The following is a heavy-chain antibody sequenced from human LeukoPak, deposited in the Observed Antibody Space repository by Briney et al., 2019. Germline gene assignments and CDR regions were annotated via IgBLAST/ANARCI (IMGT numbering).Heavy chain of an antibody. V-gene: IGHV4-61*05. CDR2: IYYSGST. J-gene: IGHJ2*01. CDR3: ARHTLGYCSGGSCPYWYFDL. CDR1: GGSISSSSYS. D-gene: IGHD2-15*01. Sequence: SETLSLTCTVSGGSISSSSYSWSWIRQPPGKGLEWIGYIYYSGSTNYNPSLKSRVTISVDTSKNQFSLKLSSVTAADTAVYYCARHTLGYCSGGSCPYWYFDLWGRGTLVTVSS.